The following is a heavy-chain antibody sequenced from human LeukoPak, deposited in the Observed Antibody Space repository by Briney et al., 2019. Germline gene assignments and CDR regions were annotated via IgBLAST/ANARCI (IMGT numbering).Heavy chain of an antibody. CDR1: GFTFSSYE. CDR3: ARDHQQQLVLGAFDI. Sequence: GGSLRLSCAASGFTFSSYEMNWVRQAPGKGLEWVSYISSSGSTIYYADSVKGRFTISRDNAKNSLYLQMNSLRAEDTAVYYCARDHQQQLVLGAFDIWGQGTMVTVSS. CDR2: ISSSGSTI. V-gene: IGHV3-48*03. D-gene: IGHD6-13*01. J-gene: IGHJ3*02.